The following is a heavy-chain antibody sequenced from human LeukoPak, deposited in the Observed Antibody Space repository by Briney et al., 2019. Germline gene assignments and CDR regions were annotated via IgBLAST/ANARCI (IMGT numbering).Heavy chain of an antibody. CDR3: AISGSYLSFDY. D-gene: IGHD1-26*01. Sequence: GGSLRLSCAASGFTLSSNYMSWVRQAPGKGLEWVSVIYSGGSTYYADSVKGRFTISRDNSKNTLYLQMNSLRAEDTAVYYCAISGSYLSFDYWGQGTLVTVSS. CDR1: GFTLSSNY. CDR2: IYSGGST. V-gene: IGHV3-53*01. J-gene: IGHJ4*02.